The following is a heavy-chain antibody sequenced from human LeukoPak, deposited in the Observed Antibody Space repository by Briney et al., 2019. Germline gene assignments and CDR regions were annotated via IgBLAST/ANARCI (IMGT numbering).Heavy chain of an antibody. V-gene: IGHV3-66*03. CDR1: GFTVSSNY. CDR2: IYSSGST. Sequence: GGSLRLSCAASGFTVSSNYMSWVRQAPGKGLEWVSVIYSSGSTYHADSVKGRFTISRDNFKNTLYLQMNSLRDDYTAVYYCARVFLERLTSGYFDSWGQGTLVTVSP. D-gene: IGHD3-3*01. CDR3: ARVFLERLTSGYFDS. J-gene: IGHJ4*02.